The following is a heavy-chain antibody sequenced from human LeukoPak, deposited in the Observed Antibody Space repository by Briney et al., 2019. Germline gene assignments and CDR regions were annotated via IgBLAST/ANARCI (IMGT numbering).Heavy chain of an antibody. D-gene: IGHD5-18*01. Sequence: SETLSLTCTVSGGSISSYYWSWIRQPPGKGLEGIGYIYYSGSTNYNPSLKSRVTISVDTSKNQFSLKLSSVTAADTAVYYCASVDTAMVDLYFDLWGRGTLVTVSS. V-gene: IGHV4-59*01. J-gene: IGHJ2*01. CDR1: GGSISSYY. CDR2: IYYSGST. CDR3: ASVDTAMVDLYFDL.